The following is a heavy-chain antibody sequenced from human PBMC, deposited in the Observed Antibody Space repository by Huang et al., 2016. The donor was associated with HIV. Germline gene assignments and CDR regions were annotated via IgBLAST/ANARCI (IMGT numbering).Heavy chain of an antibody. CDR3: ARDLWLRDLYYYYYMDV. V-gene: IGHV3-30-3*01. CDR1: RFTFSNYA. J-gene: IGHJ6*03. Sequence: QVQLVESGGGVVQPGRSLRLSCAASRFTFSNYAMHWVRQAPGKEVEWVAVISYDGSNKYYADSVKGRFTISRDNSKNTLYLQMNSLRAEDTAVYYCARDLWLRDLYYYYYMDVWGKGTTVTVSS. CDR2: ISYDGSNK. D-gene: IGHD5-12*01.